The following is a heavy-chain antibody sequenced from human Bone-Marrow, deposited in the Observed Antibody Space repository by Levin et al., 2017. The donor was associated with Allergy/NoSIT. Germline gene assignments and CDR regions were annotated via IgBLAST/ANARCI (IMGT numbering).Heavy chain of an antibody. D-gene: IGHD4-17*01. CDR1: SLTTSGVG. V-gene: IGHV2-5*02. Sequence: SLTTSGVGVGWIRQPPGKALEWLALIYWDDDARYSPSLKSRLSITKDASRNQVVLTMTDMDPVDTATYFCAHLPGTTGLAYWYFDLWGRGTLITVSS. CDR2: IYWDDDA. CDR3: AHLPGTTGLAYWYFDL. J-gene: IGHJ2*01.